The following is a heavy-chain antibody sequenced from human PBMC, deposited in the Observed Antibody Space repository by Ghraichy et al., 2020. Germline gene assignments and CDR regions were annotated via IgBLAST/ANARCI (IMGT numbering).Heavy chain of an antibody. J-gene: IGHJ4*02. CDR3: ATVGTPLHDYGADGGFDY. Sequence: ASVKVSCKVSGYTLTELSMHWVRQAPGKGLEWMGGFDPEDGETIYAQKFQGRVTMTEDTSTDTAYMELSSLRSEDTAVYYCATVGTPLHDYGADGGFDYWGQGTLVTVSS. D-gene: IGHD4-17*01. CDR1: GYTLTELS. V-gene: IGHV1-24*01. CDR2: FDPEDGET.